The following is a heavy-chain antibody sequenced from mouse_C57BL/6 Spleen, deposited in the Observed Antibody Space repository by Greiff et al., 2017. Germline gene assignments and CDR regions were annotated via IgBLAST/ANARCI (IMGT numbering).Heavy chain of an antibody. CDR1: GYTFTSYW. CDR3: ARRGYYDGSRWYFEG. V-gene: IGHV1-50*01. Sequence: QVQLQQPGAELVKPGASVKLSCKASGYTFTSYWMQWAKQRPGQGLEWIGEIDPSDSYTNYNQKFKGKATLTVDTSSSTAYMQLSSLTSEDSAVYYCARRGYYDGSRWYFEGWGTGTTVTVST. J-gene: IGHJ1*03. CDR2: IDPSDSYT. D-gene: IGHD1-1*01.